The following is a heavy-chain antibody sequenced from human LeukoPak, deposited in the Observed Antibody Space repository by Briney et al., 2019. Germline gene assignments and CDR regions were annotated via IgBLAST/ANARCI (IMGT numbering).Heavy chain of an antibody. CDR1: RFTFSNYG. V-gene: IGHV3-30*18. Sequence: GGSLRLSCAASRFTFSNYGMHWVRQAPGKGLEWVAVISYDGSNKYYADSVKGRFTISRDNSKNTVYLQMNSLRAEDTAVYYCAKAGGPPSKFRITAAGTFDSWGQGTQVTVSS. CDR3: AKAGGPPSKFRITAAGTFDS. D-gene: IGHD6-13*01. CDR2: ISYDGSNK. J-gene: IGHJ5*01.